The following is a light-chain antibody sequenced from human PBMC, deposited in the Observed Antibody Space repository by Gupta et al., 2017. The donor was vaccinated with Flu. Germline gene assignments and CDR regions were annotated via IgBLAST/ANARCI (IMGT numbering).Light chain of an antibody. CDR3: CSDACTSTGV. CDR2: ELC. CDR1: HSDVGVYNK. Sequence: TETHSDVGVYNKAAKHQQYPGKAPKVMISELCNGPSGVDYPFSGSTSVNTASLAIYGFQSEDEAHYYCCSDACTSTGVFGSGTKFTVL. J-gene: IGLJ1*01. V-gene: IGLV2-14*01.